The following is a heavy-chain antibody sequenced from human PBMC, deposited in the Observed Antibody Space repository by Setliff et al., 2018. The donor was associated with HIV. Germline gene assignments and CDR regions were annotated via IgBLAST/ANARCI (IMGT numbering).Heavy chain of an antibody. Sequence: PGGSLRLSCVVSGLTFNRYWMSWVRQVPGKGLEWVSSISSSSSYIYYADSVKGRFTISRDNAKNSLYLQMNSLRAEDTAVYYCARDSSAYAFDYWGQGTLVTVSS. V-gene: IGHV3-21*01. CDR1: GLTFNRYW. D-gene: IGHD3-22*01. CDR3: ARDSSAYAFDY. J-gene: IGHJ4*02. CDR2: ISSSSSYI.